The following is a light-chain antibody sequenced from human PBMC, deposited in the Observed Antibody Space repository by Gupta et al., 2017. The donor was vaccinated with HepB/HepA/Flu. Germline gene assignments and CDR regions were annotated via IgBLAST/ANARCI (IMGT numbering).Light chain of an antibody. J-gene: IGLJ2*01. CDR1: SSDVGAYNY. CDR3: WAYAGGYNLV. CDR2: EVS. Sequence: QFALTQPRSVSGSPGPSVTIPCTGTSSDVGAYNYVSWYQQHPGKAPKLMIYEVSGRPSGIPDRFSGSKSGNTASLTISGLQTEDEGDYFCWAYAGGYNLVFGGGTKLTVL. V-gene: IGLV2-11*01.